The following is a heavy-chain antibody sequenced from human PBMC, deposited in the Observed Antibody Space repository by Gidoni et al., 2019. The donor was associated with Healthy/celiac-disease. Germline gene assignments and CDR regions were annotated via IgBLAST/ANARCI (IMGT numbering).Heavy chain of an antibody. Sequence: QVQLVQSGAGVKKPGSSVKVSCKASGGTFSSYAISWVRQAPGQGLEWMGGIIPIFGTANYAQKFQGRVTITADESTSTAYMELSSLRSEDTAVYYCARDRVVVVAATAPGNYGMDVWGQGTTVTVSS. CDR2: IIPIFGTA. D-gene: IGHD2-15*01. V-gene: IGHV1-69*01. CDR3: ARDRVVVVAATAPGNYGMDV. CDR1: GGTFSSYA. J-gene: IGHJ6*02.